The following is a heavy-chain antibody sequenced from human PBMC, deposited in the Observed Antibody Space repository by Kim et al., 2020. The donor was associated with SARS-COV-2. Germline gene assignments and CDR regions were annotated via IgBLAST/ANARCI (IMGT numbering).Heavy chain of an antibody. V-gene: IGHV3-23*01. CDR3: ADHPQTVVVTHFDY. Sequence: AASVKCRCTISRDNSKNTLYLQMNSLRAEDMAVYYCADHPQTVVVTHFDYWGQGTLVTVSS. D-gene: IGHD3-22*01. J-gene: IGHJ4*02.